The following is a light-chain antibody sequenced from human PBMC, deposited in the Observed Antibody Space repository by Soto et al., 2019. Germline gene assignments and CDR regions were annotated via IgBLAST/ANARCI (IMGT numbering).Light chain of an antibody. CDR3: CSYGGSDTWV. V-gene: IGLV2-11*01. CDR2: DVT. CDR1: SSDVGAYDY. Sequence: QSALTQPRSVSGSPGQSVTISCTGTSSDVGAYDYVSWYQQHPGKVPKLMIYDVTKRPSGVPDRFSGSKSGSAASLTISGLRAEDEADYFCCSYGGSDTWVFGGGTKLTVL. J-gene: IGLJ3*02.